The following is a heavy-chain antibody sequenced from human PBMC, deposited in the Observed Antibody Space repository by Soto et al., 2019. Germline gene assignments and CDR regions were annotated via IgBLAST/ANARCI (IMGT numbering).Heavy chain of an antibody. V-gene: IGHV3-74*01. CDR1: GFTFSSYW. CDR2: INSDGSST. D-gene: IGHD5-12*01. J-gene: IGHJ4*02. CDR3: AKSSDGYNYGLEY. Sequence: GGSLRLSCAASGFTFSSYWMHWVRQAPGKGLVWVSRINSDGSSTSYADSVKGRFTISRDNSKNTVYLQMNSLRVEDTAVYYCAKSSDGYNYGLEYRGQGTLVTVSS.